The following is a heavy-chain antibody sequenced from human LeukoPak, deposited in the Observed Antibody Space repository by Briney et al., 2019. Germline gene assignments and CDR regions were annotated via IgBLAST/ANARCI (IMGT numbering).Heavy chain of an antibody. V-gene: IGHV1-2*02. CDR3: ARPRTPGGGSCYSI. Sequence: ASVKVSCKASGYTFTGYYMHWVRQAPGQGLEWMGWINPNSGGTSYAQKFQGRVTMTRDMSTSTVYMELSSLRSEDTAVYYCARPRTPGGGSCYSIWGQGTLVTVSS. D-gene: IGHD2-15*01. CDR1: GYTFTGYY. CDR2: INPNSGGT. J-gene: IGHJ4*02.